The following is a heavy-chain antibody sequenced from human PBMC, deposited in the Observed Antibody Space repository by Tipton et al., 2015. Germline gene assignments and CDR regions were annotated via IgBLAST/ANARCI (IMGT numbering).Heavy chain of an antibody. V-gene: IGHV1-69*01. CDR2: IIPMFGTT. J-gene: IGHJ6*02. D-gene: IGHD3-22*01. Sequence: QSGAEVKKPGSSVKVSCKASGGTFSSYAINWVRLAPGHGLEWMGGIIPMFGTTKYPQKFQDRVTISADASTSTVYMELQSLRSEDMAVYYCARGGEDCTSSSCFTGNGMDVWGPGTTVTVSS. CDR3: ARGGEDCTSSSCFTGNGMDV. CDR1: GGTFSSYA.